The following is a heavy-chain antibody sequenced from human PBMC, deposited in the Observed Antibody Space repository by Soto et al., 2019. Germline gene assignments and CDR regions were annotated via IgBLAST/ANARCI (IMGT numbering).Heavy chain of an antibody. J-gene: IGHJ4*02. CDR2: IYYSGST. Sequence: QVQLQESGPGLVKPSETLSLTCTVSGGSISSYYWSWIRQPPGKGLEWIGYIYYSGSTNYNPSLKSRATLSVATSTNQFSLKLSSVTAADTAVCYCARRWGAAFDYWGQGTLVTVSS. V-gene: IGHV4-59*08. CDR3: ARRWGAAFDY. CDR1: GGSISSYY. D-gene: IGHD1-26*01.